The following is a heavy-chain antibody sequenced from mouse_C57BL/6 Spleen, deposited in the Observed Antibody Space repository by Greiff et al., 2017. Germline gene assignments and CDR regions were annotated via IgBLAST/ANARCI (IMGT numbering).Heavy chain of an antibody. Sequence: VQLQQSGTVLARPGASVKMSCKTSGYTFTSYWMHWVKQRPGQGLEWIGAIYPGNSDTSYNQKFKGKAKLTAVTSASTAYMELSSLTNEDSAVYYCTRIHYGTLYYFDYWGQGTTLTVSS. CDR1: GYTFTSYW. CDR3: TRIHYGTLYYFDY. CDR2: IYPGNSDT. J-gene: IGHJ2*01. D-gene: IGHD2-1*01. V-gene: IGHV1-5*01.